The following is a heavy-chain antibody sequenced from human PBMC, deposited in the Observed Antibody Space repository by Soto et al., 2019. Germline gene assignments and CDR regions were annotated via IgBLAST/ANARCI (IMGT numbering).Heavy chain of an antibody. J-gene: IGHJ5*02. CDR2: ISADHGDT. V-gene: IGHV1-18*01. CDR3: ARGSLWFWESSDWFDP. CDR1: GYTFTRYC. D-gene: IGHD3-10*01. Sequence: QVQLVQSGAEVKKPGASVKVSCKASGYTFTRYCISWVRQAPGQGIEWVGWISADHGDTTNAHRLQGRVTMTTDTSTSTAEMDLRSLRFDVTAVYYCARGSLWFWESSDWFDPWGQGTLVTVSS.